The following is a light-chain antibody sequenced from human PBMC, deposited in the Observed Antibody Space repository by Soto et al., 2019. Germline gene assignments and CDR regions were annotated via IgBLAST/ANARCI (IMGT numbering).Light chain of an antibody. Sequence: EIVLTQSPATLSLSPGNRATPSCGASQSVSSYLAWYQQKPGQAPRLLIYDASNRATGIPARFSGSGSGTDFTLTITSLEPEVFGVYYCQQRSNWPSSFGGGTKVDI. CDR3: QQRSNWPSS. V-gene: IGKV3-11*01. J-gene: IGKJ4*01. CDR1: QSVSSY. CDR2: DAS.